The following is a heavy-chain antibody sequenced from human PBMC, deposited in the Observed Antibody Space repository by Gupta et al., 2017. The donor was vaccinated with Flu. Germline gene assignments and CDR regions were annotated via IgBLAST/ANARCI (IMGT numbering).Heavy chain of an antibody. Sequence: EVQLLESGGGLVQPGGSLRLSCGASGFTFSSYAMSWVRQAPGKGLEWVSAISGSGGTTYYADSVKGRFSISRDNSKNTLYMQMNSLRAEDTAVYYCAKDNGEYTNDAFDIWGQGTMVTVSS. J-gene: IGHJ3*02. V-gene: IGHV3-23*01. D-gene: IGHD6-6*01. CDR1: GFTFSSYA. CDR3: AKDNGEYTNDAFDI. CDR2: ISGSGGTT.